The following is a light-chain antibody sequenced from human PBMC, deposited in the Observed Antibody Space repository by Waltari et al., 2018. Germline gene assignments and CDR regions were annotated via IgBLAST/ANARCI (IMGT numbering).Light chain of an antibody. Sequence: QSDLTQPASVSGSPGQSITISCTGTRSDVGNYKRVPGYKQHPGKASKLRIYAVSKRPSGVSYRFSGSKSGDMASRTISGLQPEDDAEYFCSSYAGSSKGVFGGGTKVTVL. CDR3: SSYAGSSKGV. CDR2: AVS. J-gene: IGLJ2*01. CDR1: RSDVGNYKR. V-gene: IGLV2-23*02.